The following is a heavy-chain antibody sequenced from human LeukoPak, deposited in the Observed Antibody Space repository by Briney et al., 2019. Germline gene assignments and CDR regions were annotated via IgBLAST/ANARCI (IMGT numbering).Heavy chain of an antibody. V-gene: IGHV3-11*01. D-gene: IGHD3-3*01. J-gene: IGHJ4*02. CDR3: ARDPSSSYYDFWSGYYNPWYFDY. CDR1: GFTLSDYY. CDR2: ISSSGSTI. Sequence: PGGSLRLSCAASGFTLSDYYMSWIRQAPGKGLEWVSYISSSGSTIYYADSVKGRFTISRDNAKNSLYLQMNSLRAEDTAVYYCARDPSSSYYDFWSGYYNPWYFDYWGQGTLVTVSS.